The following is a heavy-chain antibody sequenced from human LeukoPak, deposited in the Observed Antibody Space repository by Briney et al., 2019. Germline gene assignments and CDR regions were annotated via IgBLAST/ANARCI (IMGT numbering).Heavy chain of an antibody. V-gene: IGHV4-59*01. CDR1: GGSISSYY. D-gene: IGHD3-22*01. CDR2: IYYSGST. Sequence: SETLSLTCTVSGGSISSYYWSCIRQPPGKGLEWIGYIYYSGSTNYNPSLKSRVTISVDTSKNQFSLKLSSVTAADTAVYYCARYYYDSSGYYGDYWGQGTLVTVSS. CDR3: ARYYYDSSGYYGDY. J-gene: IGHJ4*02.